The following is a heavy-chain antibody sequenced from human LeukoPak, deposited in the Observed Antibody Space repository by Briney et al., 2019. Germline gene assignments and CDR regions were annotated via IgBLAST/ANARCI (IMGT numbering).Heavy chain of an antibody. D-gene: IGHD2-15*01. V-gene: IGHV3-30-3*01. J-gene: IGHJ4*02. CDR1: GFTFSDYA. CDR3: ARKDIRGYFDY. Sequence: GGSLRLSCTVSGFTFSDYAMHWVRQAPGKGLEWVAVISFEGSNKYYTDSVKGRFTISRDNAKNSLYLQMNSLRDEDTAVYYCARKDIRGYFDYWGQGTLVTVSS. CDR2: ISFEGSNK.